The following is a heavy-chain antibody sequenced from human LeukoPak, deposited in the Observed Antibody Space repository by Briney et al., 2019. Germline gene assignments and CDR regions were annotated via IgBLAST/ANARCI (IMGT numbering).Heavy chain of an antibody. Sequence: GGSLRLSCAASGFTFSSYWMSWVRQAPGKGLEWVGRIKSKTDGGTTDYAAPVKGRFTISRDDSKNTLYLQMNSLKTEDTAVYYCTTRGYSSSWPFDYWGQGTLVTVSS. CDR3: TTRGYSSSWPFDY. CDR1: GFTFSSYW. CDR2: IKSKTDGGTT. V-gene: IGHV3-15*01. J-gene: IGHJ4*02. D-gene: IGHD6-13*01.